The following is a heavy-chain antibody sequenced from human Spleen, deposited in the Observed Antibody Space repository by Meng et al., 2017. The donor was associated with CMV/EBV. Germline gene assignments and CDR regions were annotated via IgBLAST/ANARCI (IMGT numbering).Heavy chain of an antibody. CDR2: IYSGGST. Sequence: GESLKISCAASGFTFSSYAMSWVRQAPGKGLEWVSVIYSGGSTYYADSVKGRFTISRDNSKNTLYLQMNSLRAEDTAVYYCARTKPYCSSTSCYSYYYYGMDVWGQGTTVTVSS. D-gene: IGHD2-2*01. CDR3: ARTKPYCSSTSCYSYYYYGMDV. J-gene: IGHJ6*02. V-gene: IGHV3-53*01. CDR1: GFTFSSYA.